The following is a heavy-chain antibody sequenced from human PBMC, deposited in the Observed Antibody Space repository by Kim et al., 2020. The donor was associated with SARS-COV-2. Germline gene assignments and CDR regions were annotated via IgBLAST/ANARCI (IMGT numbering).Heavy chain of an antibody. CDR2: IKSKIDGGTA. J-gene: IGHJ4*02. Sequence: GGSLRLSCPASGFTFSNAWMTWVRQAPGKGLEWVGRIKSKIDGGTADYAAPVEGRFTISRDDSKNTLYLHMNSLKTEDTAVYYCTTMDRVRGVPHYWGQGTLVTVSS. CDR1: GFTFSNAW. D-gene: IGHD3-10*01. CDR3: TTMDRVRGVPHY. V-gene: IGHV3-15*01.